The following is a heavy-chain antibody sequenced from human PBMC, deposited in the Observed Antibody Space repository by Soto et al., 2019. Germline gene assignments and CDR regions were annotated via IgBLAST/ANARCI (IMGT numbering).Heavy chain of an antibody. J-gene: IGHJ4*01. CDR2: IIPIFGTA. Sequence: SVKVSCKASGGTFSSYAISWVRQAPGQGLEWMVGIIPIFGTANYAQKFQGRVTITADESTSTAYMELSSLRSEDTAVYYCARDRGNYYDSSGYYAPYFDYWG. CDR3: ARDRGNYYDSSGYYAPYFDY. V-gene: IGHV1-69*13. CDR1: GGTFSSYA. D-gene: IGHD3-22*01.